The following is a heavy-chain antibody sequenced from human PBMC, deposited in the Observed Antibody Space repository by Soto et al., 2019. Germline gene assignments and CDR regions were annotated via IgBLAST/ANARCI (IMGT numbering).Heavy chain of an antibody. D-gene: IGHD3-10*01. J-gene: IGHJ4*02. CDR1: GGSFSGYY. CDR3: ARAVAVGTMVRGGAFGLDY. V-gene: IGHV4-34*01. Sequence: QVQLQQWGAGLLKPSETLSLTCAVYGGSFSGYYWSWIRQPPGKGLEWIGEINHSGSTNYNPSLKSRVTISVDTSKNQFSLKLSSVTAADTAVYYCARAVAVGTMVRGGAFGLDYWGQGTLVTVSS. CDR2: INHSGST.